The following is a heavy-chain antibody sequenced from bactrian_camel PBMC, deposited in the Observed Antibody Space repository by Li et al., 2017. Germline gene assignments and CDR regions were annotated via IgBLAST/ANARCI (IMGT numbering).Heavy chain of an antibody. D-gene: IGHD4*01. Sequence: HVQLVESGGGSVQAGGSLRLSCAASDYTYSANCMGWFRQAPGKEREGVATIHHRSGGTYYVDSVKGRFTISRDDAKKTLYLQLNNLKIEDTAMYYCVRGIGVATFLDPRGSDHPRGQGTQVTVS. V-gene: IGHV3S1*01. J-gene: IGHJ4*01. CDR2: IHHRSGGT. CDR1: DYTYSANC. CDR3: VRGIGVATFLDPRGSDHP.